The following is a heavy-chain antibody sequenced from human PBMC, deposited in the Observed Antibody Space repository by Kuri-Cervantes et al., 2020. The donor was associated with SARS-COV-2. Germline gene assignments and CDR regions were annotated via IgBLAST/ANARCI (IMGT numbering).Heavy chain of an antibody. CDR1: GTTFSSYI. V-gene: IGHV3-48*01. J-gene: IGHJ3*02. Sequence: GESLKFSCAASGTTFSSYIMNWVRQAPGKGLEWVSYISSSSSTIYYANSVKGRFTISRDNAKNSLYLQMNSLRAEDTAVYYCASYYDSSGYGELSAFDIWGQGTMVTVSS. CDR3: ASYYDSSGYGELSAFDI. D-gene: IGHD3-22*01. CDR2: ISSSSSTI.